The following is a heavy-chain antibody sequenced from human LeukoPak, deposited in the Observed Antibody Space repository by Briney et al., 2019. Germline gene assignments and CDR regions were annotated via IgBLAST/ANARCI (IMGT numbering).Heavy chain of an antibody. V-gene: IGHV4-59*11. CDR3: LLQRENQQKPPPQKTANKTSKQAKNQFPLKLRFVTAADTAVYYCARHGEMISRSWFDY. Sequence: SETLSLTCTVSGGSINPHYWSWIRQSPGKGLEWIGYVYYSWSTNYNPSLKSRVTISVDTSRTRFSLSRGFGTAESPADYYCLLQRENQQKPPPQKTANKTSKQAKNQFPLKLRFVTAADTAVYYCARHGEMISRSWFDYWGQGTLVTVSS. J-gene: IGHJ4*02. CDR1: GGSINPHY. CDR2: VYYSWST. D-gene: IGHD5-24*01.